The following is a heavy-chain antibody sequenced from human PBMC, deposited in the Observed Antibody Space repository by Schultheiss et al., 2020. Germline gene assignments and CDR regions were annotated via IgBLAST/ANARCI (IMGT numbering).Heavy chain of an antibody. CDR2: IYYSGST. CDR3: ARGILLWFGELDPYYGMDV. Sequence: SQTLSLTCTVSGGSISSGGYYWSWIRQHPGKGLEWIGYIYYSGSTYYNPSLKSRVTISVDTSKNQFSLKLSSVTAADTAVYYCARGILLWFGELDPYYGMDVWGQGTTVTVSS. D-gene: IGHD3-10*01. J-gene: IGHJ6*02. V-gene: IGHV4-31*03. CDR1: GGSISSGGYY.